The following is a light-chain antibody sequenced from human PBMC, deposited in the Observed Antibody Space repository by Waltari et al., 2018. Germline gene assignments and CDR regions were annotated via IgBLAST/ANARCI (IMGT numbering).Light chain of an antibody. J-gene: IGLJ3*02. CDR3: SSYTRRDSWV. Sequence: QSALTQPASMSGSPGQWITISCTGTSSDVGGYTSVSWYKQYPGKAPELMIYGVTKRPSGISNRFSGSKSGNTASLTISGLQAEDEADYYCSSYTRRDSWVFGGGTKLTVL. V-gene: IGLV2-14*01. CDR1: SSDVGGYTS. CDR2: GVT.